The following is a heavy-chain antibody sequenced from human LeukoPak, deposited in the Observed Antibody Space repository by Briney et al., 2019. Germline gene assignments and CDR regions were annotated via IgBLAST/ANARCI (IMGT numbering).Heavy chain of an antibody. V-gene: IGHV3-7*01. CDR2: INLDGSQK. CDR3: ARADLFDY. Sequence: PGGSLRLSCAASGFTFSNYWMAWVRQAPGKGPEWVANINLDGSQKYYADSVRGRFTISRDNSKNTLYLQMNSLRAEDTAVYYCARADLFDYWGQGTLVTVSS. CDR1: GFTFSNYW. J-gene: IGHJ4*02.